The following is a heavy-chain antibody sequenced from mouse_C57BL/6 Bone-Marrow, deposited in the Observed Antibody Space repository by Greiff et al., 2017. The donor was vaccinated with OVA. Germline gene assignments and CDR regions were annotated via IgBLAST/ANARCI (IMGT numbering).Heavy chain of an antibody. D-gene: IGHD1-1*01. Sequence: VQLQQSGPELVKPGASVKISCKASGYTFTDYYINWVKQRPGQGLEWIGWIFPGSGSTYYNEKFKGKATLTVDNSYSTAYMLLSSLTSEDSAVDCCASSDEGSKFPFDYWGQGTTLTVSS. CDR2: IFPGSGST. V-gene: IGHV1-75*01. CDR3: ASSDEGSKFPFDY. CDR1: GYTFTDYY. J-gene: IGHJ2*01.